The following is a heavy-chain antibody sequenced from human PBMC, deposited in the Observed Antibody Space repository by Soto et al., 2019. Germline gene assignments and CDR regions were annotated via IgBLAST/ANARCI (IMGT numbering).Heavy chain of an antibody. CDR1: GSGLPGYD. CDR3: ARADGDQYCGGDCYVHYMDV. CDR2: MNPNSGNT. D-gene: IGHD2-21*01. J-gene: IGHJ6*03. V-gene: IGHV1-8*01. Sequence: ASLPVDWKGAGSGLPGYDINWVRQAPGQGLEWMGWMNPNSGNTDYAQKFQGRVTMTRNTSISTAYMELSSLRSEDTAVYYCARADGDQYCGGDCYVHYMDVWGKGTTVTVSS.